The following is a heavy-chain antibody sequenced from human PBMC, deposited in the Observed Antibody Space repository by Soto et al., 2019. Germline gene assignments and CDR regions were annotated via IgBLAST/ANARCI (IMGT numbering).Heavy chain of an antibody. CDR3: ARDFWVRGSWDYYYYGMDV. CDR2: ISYDGSNK. J-gene: IGHJ6*02. D-gene: IGHD3-10*01. V-gene: IGHV3-30-3*01. CDR1: GFTFSSYA. Sequence: QAQLVESGGGVVQPGRSLRLSCAASGFTFSSYAMHWVRQAPGKGLEWVAVISYDGSNKYYADSVKGRFTISRDNSKNTLYLQMNSLRAEDTAVYYCARDFWVRGSWDYYYYGMDVWGQGTTVTVSS.